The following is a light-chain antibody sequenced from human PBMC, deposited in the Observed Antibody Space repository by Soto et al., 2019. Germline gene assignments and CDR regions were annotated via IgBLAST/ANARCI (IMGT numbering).Light chain of an antibody. J-gene: IGLJ2*01. CDR1: SSDVGVYNL. V-gene: IGLV2-23*01. CDR3: SPYAGSSILL. CDR2: EGS. Sequence: QSALTQPASVSGSPGQSITISCTGTSSDVGVYNLVSWYQQHPDKAPKLMIYEGSKRPSGVSTRFSGSKSGNTATLTISGLLAEDEADYYCSPYAGSSILLFGGGTKLTVL.